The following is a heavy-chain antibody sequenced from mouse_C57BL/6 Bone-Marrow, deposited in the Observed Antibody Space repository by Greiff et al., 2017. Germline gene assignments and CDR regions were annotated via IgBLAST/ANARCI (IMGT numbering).Heavy chain of an antibody. J-gene: IGHJ4*01. CDR1: GYTFTSYW. D-gene: IGHD1-1*01. CDR3: ASPYYYGSSNAMDY. Sequence: QVQLQQPGAELVKPGASVKLSCKASGYTFTSYWMHWVKQRPGQGLEWIGMIHPNSGSTNYNEKFKSKATLTVDKSSSTAYMQLSSLTSEDSAVYYGASPYYYGSSNAMDYWGQGTSVTVSS. V-gene: IGHV1-64*01. CDR2: IHPNSGST.